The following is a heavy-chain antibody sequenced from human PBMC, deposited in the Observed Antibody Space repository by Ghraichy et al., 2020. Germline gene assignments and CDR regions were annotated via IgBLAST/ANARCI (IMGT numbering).Heavy chain of an antibody. CDR1: GFTFSSYS. J-gene: IGHJ6*02. CDR2: ISSSSSTI. CDR3: ARIRYCSSNSCPKSGMDV. D-gene: IGHD2-2*01. V-gene: IGHV3-48*02. Sequence: GESLNISCAASGFTFSSYSMNWVRQAPGKGLEWVSYISSSSSTIYYADSVKGRFTISRDNAKNSLDLQMNSLRDEDTAVYYCARIRYCSSNSCPKSGMDVWGQGTTVTVSS.